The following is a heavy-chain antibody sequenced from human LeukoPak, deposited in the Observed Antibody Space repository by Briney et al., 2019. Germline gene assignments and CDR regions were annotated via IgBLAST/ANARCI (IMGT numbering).Heavy chain of an antibody. CDR3: ARDFNDYGDPVAFDI. CDR2: IIPILGIA. Sequence: SVKVSCKASGGTFSSYAISWVRQAPGQGLEWMGRIIPILGIANYAQKFQGRVTITADKSTSTAYMELSSLRSEDTAVYYCARDFNDYGDPVAFDIWGQGTMVTVSS. CDR1: GGTFSSYA. D-gene: IGHD4-17*01. J-gene: IGHJ3*02. V-gene: IGHV1-69*04.